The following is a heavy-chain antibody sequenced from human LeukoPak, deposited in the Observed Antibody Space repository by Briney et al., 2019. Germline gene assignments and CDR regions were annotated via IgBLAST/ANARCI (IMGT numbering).Heavy chain of an antibody. CDR3: ARDSPIVGATHWFDP. J-gene: IGHJ5*02. Sequence: ASVKVSCKASGYTFTGYYMHWVRQAPGQGLEWMGWINPNSGGTNYAQKFQGRVTMTRDTSISTAYMELSRLRSDDTAVYYWARDSPIVGATHWFDPWGQGTLVTVSS. CDR1: GYTFTGYY. V-gene: IGHV1-2*02. D-gene: IGHD1-26*01. CDR2: INPNSGGT.